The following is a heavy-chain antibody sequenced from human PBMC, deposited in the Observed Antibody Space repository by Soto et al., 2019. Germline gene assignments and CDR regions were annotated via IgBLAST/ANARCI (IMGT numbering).Heavy chain of an antibody. CDR1: GFAFRTYW. CDR2: IKPDGSEK. CDR3: ARRRIMLFAPHLDV. Sequence: GSLRLSCSASGFAFRTYWMSWVRQAPGKGLEWVANIKPDGSEKPYADSVKGRFTISRDNAKNSLYLRMSSLRAEDTAVYYCARRRIMLFAPHLDVWGQGTTVTVSS. J-gene: IGHJ6*02. V-gene: IGHV3-7*01. D-gene: IGHD2-8*01.